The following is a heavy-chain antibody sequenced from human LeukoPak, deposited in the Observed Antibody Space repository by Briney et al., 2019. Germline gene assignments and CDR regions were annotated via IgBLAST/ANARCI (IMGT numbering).Heavy chain of an antibody. CDR1: GYTFTSYY. V-gene: IGHV1-18*04. D-gene: IGHD1-1*01. J-gene: IGHJ4*02. Sequence: ASVKISCTASGYTFTSYYMHWVRHAPGQGLEWMGWISAYTGNTNYAQKLQGRVTMTTDTSTSTAYMELRSLRSDDTAVYLCARGYENPSDYWGQGTLVTVSS. CDR2: ISAYTGNT. CDR3: ARGYENPSDY.